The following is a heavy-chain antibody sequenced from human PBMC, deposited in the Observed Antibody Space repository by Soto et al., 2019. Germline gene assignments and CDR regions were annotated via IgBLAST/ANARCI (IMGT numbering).Heavy chain of an antibody. CDR2: IYHIGST. V-gene: IGHV4-61*05. CDR1: GGSISSGDYY. Sequence: SETLSLTCTVSGGSISSGDYYWSWVRQSPGKGLEWIGDIYHIGSTNYNPSLRGRVTISVDKSNNQFSLTLKYVTAADTAVYYCATLPPRIEVTVLPIPTWGQGTLVTVSS. D-gene: IGHD2-15*01. CDR3: ATLPPRIEVTVLPIPT. J-gene: IGHJ5*02.